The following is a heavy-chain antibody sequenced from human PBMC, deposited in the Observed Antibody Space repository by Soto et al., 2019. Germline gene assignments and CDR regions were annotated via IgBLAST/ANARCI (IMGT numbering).Heavy chain of an antibody. Sequence: SVKVCCKASGGTFSSYAISWVRQAPGQGLEWMGGIIPIFGTANYAQKFQGRVTITADESTSTAYMELSSLRSEDTAVYYCARELAKNSGYDPNWFDPWGQGTLVTVSS. CDR1: GGTFSSYA. D-gene: IGHD5-12*01. CDR3: ARELAKNSGYDPNWFDP. J-gene: IGHJ5*02. V-gene: IGHV1-69*13. CDR2: IIPIFGTA.